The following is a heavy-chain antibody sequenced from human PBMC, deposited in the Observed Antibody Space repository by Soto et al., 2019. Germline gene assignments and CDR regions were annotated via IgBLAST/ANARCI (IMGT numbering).Heavy chain of an antibody. CDR3: ATVEMWDYVTSGYY. Sequence: ASVKVSCKVSGYTLTDLSMHWVRQAPGKGLQWMGGFDPEDGEIVYAQKFQGRVTMTEDTSTDTAYMELSSLRSEDTAVYYCATVEMWDYVTSGYYWGQGTLVTVSS. V-gene: IGHV1-24*01. D-gene: IGHD3-16*01. CDR1: GYTLTDLS. CDR2: FDPEDGEI. J-gene: IGHJ4*02.